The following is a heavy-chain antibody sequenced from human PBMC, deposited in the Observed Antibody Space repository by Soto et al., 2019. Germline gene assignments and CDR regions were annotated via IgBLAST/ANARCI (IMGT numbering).Heavy chain of an antibody. J-gene: IGHJ2*01. CDR3: ATYVGYCSGGSCYSWYFDL. CDR2: IVSGSAYI. D-gene: IGHD2-15*01. V-gene: IGHV3-21*01. Sequence: EVQLVESGGGLVKPGGSLTLSCAASGFTFSSHSMNWVRQAPGKGLEWVSSIVSGSAYIYYADSVKGRFTISRDNAKSSLYLQMNSLRAEDTAVYYCATYVGYCSGGSCYSWYFDLWGRGTLVTVSS. CDR1: GFTFSSHS.